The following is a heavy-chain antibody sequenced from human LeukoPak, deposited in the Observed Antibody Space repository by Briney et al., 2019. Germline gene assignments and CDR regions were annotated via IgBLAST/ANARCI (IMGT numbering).Heavy chain of an antibody. V-gene: IGHV1-2*02. CDR2: MNPDNGGT. Sequence: ASVSLSCKASGYTFTVYFMHWVRQAPGQGLEWMGLMNPDNGGTHYAQKFQGRVTMTRDSSINTAYMELSRLTSDDTAVYYCATLGGHSLAAQNGYWGQGTLFTVSS. CDR1: GYTFTVYF. J-gene: IGHJ4*02. D-gene: IGHD3-16*01. CDR3: ATLGGHSLAAQNGY.